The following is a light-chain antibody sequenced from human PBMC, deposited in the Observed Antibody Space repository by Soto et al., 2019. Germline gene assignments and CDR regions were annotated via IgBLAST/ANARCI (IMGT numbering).Light chain of an antibody. CDR1: QSVSSSH. CDR3: LHYNNWPPT. CDR2: AAS. J-gene: IGKJ1*01. Sequence: ETVLSQSPGTLSLSPGERATLSCSASQSVSSSHLAWYQHKPGQAPRLLIYAASSRATGSPDRFSGSGSGTEFTLTISSLQSEDFVVYYCLHYNNWPPTFGQGTKVDIK. V-gene: IGKV3D-15*01.